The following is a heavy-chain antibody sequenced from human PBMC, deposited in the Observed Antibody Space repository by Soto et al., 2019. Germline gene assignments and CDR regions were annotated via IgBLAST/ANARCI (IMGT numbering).Heavy chain of an antibody. Sequence: LSLTFAVYCGSFSSYFWTLIRQPPLKGLEWIGEINHSGSTNYNPSLKSRVTISVDTSKNQFSLRLSSVTAADTAVYYCAKMRGGSYYFYYYGMDVWGQGTTVSVSS. CDR3: AKMRGGSYYFYYYGMDV. CDR2: INHSGST. V-gene: IGHV4-34*01. CDR1: CGSFSSYF. D-gene: IGHD1-26*01. J-gene: IGHJ6*02.